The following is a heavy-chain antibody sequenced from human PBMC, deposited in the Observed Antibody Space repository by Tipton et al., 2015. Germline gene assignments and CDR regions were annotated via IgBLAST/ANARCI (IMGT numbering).Heavy chain of an antibody. J-gene: IGHJ6*02. CDR2: LSGGRVST. CDR1: GFTFSNYA. D-gene: IGHD4-17*01. Sequence: SLRLSCAASGFTFSNYAMTWVRQAPGKGLEWVSSLSGGRVSTYYADSVKGRFTISRDNSKNTVYLQMNSLRAEDTAVYYCASHYSTVTIPYYYYGMDVWGQGTTVTVSS. CDR3: ASHYSTVTIPYYYYGMDV. V-gene: IGHV3-23*01.